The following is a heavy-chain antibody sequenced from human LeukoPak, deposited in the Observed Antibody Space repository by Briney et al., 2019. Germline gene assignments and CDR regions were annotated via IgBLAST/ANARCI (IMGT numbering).Heavy chain of an antibody. D-gene: IGHD6-19*01. CDR1: GFIFNNYA. Sequence: GGSLRLSCAGSGFIFNNYAMHWVRQPPGKGLEWVSGISWNSGSIDYADSVKGRFTISRDNAKNSLYLQMNSLRDEDTAMYYCARGGSRTVADPRVGYWGQGTLVTVSS. J-gene: IGHJ4*02. V-gene: IGHV3-9*01. CDR3: ARGGSRTVADPRVGY. CDR2: ISWNSGSI.